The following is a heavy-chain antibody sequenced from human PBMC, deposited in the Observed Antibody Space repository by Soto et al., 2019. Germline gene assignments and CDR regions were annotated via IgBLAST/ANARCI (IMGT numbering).Heavy chain of an antibody. D-gene: IGHD1-1*01. J-gene: IGHJ4*02. Sequence: GGSLRLSCGGSGFTFSDYYISWIRQAPGKGLEWISYSSNSGTFSRYADSVKGRFSISRDNTKNLLYLQMNSLRAEDTAVYYCARSGDNYNRLDYWGQGTPVTVSS. CDR3: ARSGDNYNRLDY. CDR2: SSNSGTFS. CDR1: GFTFSDYY. V-gene: IGHV3-11*06.